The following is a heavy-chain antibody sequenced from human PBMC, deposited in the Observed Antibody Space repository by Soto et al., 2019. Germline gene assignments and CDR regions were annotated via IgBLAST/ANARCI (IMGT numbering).Heavy chain of an antibody. CDR3: AREIDDCSGGSCYATAQNWFDP. CDR1: GGTFSSYA. CDR2: IIPIFGTA. D-gene: IGHD2-15*01. V-gene: IGHV1-69*01. Sequence: QVQLVQSGAEVQKPGSSVKVSCKASGGTFSSYAISWVRQAPGQGLEWMGGIIPIFGTANYAQKFQGRVTITADESTSTAYMELSSLRSEDTAVYYCAREIDDCSGGSCYATAQNWFDPWGQGTLVTVSS. J-gene: IGHJ5*02.